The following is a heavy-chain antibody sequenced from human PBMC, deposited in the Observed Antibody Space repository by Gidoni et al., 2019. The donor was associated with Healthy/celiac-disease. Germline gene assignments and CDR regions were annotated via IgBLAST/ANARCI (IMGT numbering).Heavy chain of an antibody. CDR2: IYSGGST. J-gene: IGHJ4*02. CDR1: GFTVSSNY. V-gene: IGHV3-66*01. D-gene: IGHD3-22*01. CDR3: AGNYYYDSSGYYPPWGY. Sequence: EVQLVESGGGLVQPGGSLRLSCAASGFTVSSNYMSWVRQAPGKGLEWVSVIYSGGSTYYADSVKGRFTISRDNSKNTLYLQMNSLRAEDTAVYYCAGNYYYDSSGYYPPWGYWGQGTLVTVSS.